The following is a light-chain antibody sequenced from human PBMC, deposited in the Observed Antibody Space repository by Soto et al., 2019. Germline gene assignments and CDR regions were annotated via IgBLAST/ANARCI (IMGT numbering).Light chain of an antibody. CDR1: KLGDKY. Sequence: SSELTQPPSVSVSPGQTASITCSGDKLGDKYACWYQQKPGQSPVLVIYQDSKRPSGIPERFSGSNSGNTATLTISGTQAMDEADYYCQAWDSSIEGVVFGGGTKLTVL. CDR3: QAWDSSIEGVV. V-gene: IGLV3-1*01. CDR2: QDS. J-gene: IGLJ2*01.